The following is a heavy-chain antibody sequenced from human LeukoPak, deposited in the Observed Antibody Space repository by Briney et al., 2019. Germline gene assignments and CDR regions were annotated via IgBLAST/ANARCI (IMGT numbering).Heavy chain of an antibody. J-gene: IGHJ4*02. V-gene: IGHV3-66*01. CDR2: IYTDTST. CDR3: VLESGGTLRY. D-gene: IGHD2-15*01. CDR1: GFTVSNNY. Sequence: PGGSLRLSCTASGFTVSNNYTTWVRQAPGKGLEWVSVIYTDTSTHYADSVKGRFTISRDTSRNTLHLQMIGLRAEDTAVYYCVLESGGTLRYWGRGSLVTVSS.